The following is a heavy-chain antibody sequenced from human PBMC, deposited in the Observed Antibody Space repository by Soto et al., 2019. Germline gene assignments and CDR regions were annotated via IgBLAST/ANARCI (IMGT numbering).Heavy chain of an antibody. CDR3: ARKGHYYDSSGYVKGFDP. J-gene: IGHJ5*02. CDR1: RYTFTSYY. V-gene: IGHV1-46*01. D-gene: IGHD3-22*01. CDR2: INPSGGST. Sequence: GASVKVSCKASRYTFTSYYIHWVRQAPEQGLEWMGIINPSGGSTSYAQKFQGRFTMTRDTSTSTVYMELSSLGYEDTAVYYCARKGHYYDSSGYVKGFDPWGQGTLVTVSS.